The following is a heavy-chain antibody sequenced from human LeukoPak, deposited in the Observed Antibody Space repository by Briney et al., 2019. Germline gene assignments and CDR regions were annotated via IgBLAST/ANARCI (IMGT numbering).Heavy chain of an antibody. J-gene: IGHJ4*02. CDR2: IIPIFGIA. D-gene: IGHD2-15*01. CDR3: ARSGWECSGGSCYHDY. Sequence: SVKVSCKASGGTFSSYAISWVRQAPGQGLEWMGRIIPIFGIANYAQKFQGRVTITADKSTSTAYMELSSPRSEDTAVYYCARSGWECSGGSCYHDYWGQGALVTVSS. V-gene: IGHV1-69*04. CDR1: GGTFSSYA.